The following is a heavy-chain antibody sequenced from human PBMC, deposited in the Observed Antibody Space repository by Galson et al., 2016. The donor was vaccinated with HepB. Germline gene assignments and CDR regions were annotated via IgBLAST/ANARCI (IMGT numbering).Heavy chain of an antibody. D-gene: IGHD3-22*01. J-gene: IGHJ4*02. CDR1: GFRFDDHA. V-gene: IGHV3-9*01. CDR3: AKDRLGYDSGGYPVFDY. Sequence: SLRLSCAASGFRFDDHAMHWVRQAPGKGLEWVSGISWNSGRIGYGDSVKGRFTISRDAAKNSLFLQMNSLRADDTALYYCAKDRLGYDSGGYPVFDYWGQGTLVTVSS. CDR2: ISWNSGRI.